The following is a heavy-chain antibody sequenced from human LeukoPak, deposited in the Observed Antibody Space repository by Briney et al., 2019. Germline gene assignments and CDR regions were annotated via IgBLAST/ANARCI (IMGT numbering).Heavy chain of an antibody. CDR1: GGSFSGYY. CDR2: INHSGST. V-gene: IGHV4-34*01. J-gene: IGHJ5*02. CDR3: ARGDYDFWSGYYHWFDP. D-gene: IGHD3-3*01. Sequence: SETLSLTCGVYGGSFSGYYWNWIRQPPGKGLEWIGEINHSGSTNYNPSLKSRVTISVDTSKNQFSLKLSSVTAADTAVYYCARGDYDFWSGYYHWFDPWGQGTLVTVSS.